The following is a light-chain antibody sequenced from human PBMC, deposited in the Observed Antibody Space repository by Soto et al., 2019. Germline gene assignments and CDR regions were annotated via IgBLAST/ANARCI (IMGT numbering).Light chain of an antibody. CDR2: DAS. CDR3: QQRSNWPPFT. CDR1: HSVATS. J-gene: IGKJ3*01. V-gene: IGKV3-11*01. Sequence: EIVLTQSPATLSLSPGERATLSCRASHSVATSLAWYQHKPGHTPRLVIYDASNRATGIPSRFSGSGSGTDFTLTINSLEPEDFAIYYCQQRSNWPPFTFGPGTKVDL.